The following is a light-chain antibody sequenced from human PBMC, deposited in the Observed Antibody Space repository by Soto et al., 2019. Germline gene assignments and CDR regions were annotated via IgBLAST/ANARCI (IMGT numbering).Light chain of an antibody. Sequence: DIQMTQSPSSLSASVGDRVTITCRASQTISTYLNWYQQKARKAPELLIFAASNLQSGVPFRFSGSGSGTDFTLTISSLQPEDFATYYCQQSYSTPYTFGQGTKLEIK. V-gene: IGKV1-39*01. J-gene: IGKJ2*01. CDR3: QQSYSTPYT. CDR1: QTISTY. CDR2: AAS.